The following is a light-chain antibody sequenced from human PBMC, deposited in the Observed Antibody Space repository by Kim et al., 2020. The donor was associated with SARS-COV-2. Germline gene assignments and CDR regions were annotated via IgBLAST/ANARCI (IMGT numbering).Light chain of an antibody. CDR2: NAS. V-gene: IGKV1-5*03. CDR1: ESIGSS. Sequence: SAAVRDRVTIHFRASESIGSSLAWYQQSPGTAPNVLIYNASSLDGGVPSRISGSGSGTEFTLTISSLQPDDFATYYCQQYNSYPYTFGQGTKLEI. CDR3: QQYNSYPYT. J-gene: IGKJ2*01.